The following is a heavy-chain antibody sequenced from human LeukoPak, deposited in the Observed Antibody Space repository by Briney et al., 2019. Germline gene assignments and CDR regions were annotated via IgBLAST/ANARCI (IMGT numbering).Heavy chain of an antibody. J-gene: IGHJ5*02. CDR3: ARSQVVNPLVGGWFDP. D-gene: IGHD3-22*01. Sequence: SETLSLTCTVSGGSISSYYWSWIRQPPGKGLEWIGYIYYSGSTNYNPSLKSRVTISVDTSKNQFFLKLSSVTAADTAVYYCARSQVVNPLVGGWFDPWGQGTLVTVSS. V-gene: IGHV4-59*01. CDR2: IYYSGST. CDR1: GGSISSYY.